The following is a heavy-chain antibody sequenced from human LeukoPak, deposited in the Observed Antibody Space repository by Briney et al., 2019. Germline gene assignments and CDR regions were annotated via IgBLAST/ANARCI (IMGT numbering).Heavy chain of an antibody. Sequence: GGSLRLSCAASGFTLSSYWMHWVRQVPGKGLVWVSRIKSDGSGTRNADSVKGRFTISRDNAKNTLYLQMNSLRAEDTAVYYCARGYSSGLHFDYWGQGTLVTVSS. J-gene: IGHJ4*02. CDR3: ARGYSSGLHFDY. CDR2: IKSDGSGT. V-gene: IGHV3-74*01. CDR1: GFTLSSYW. D-gene: IGHD6-19*01.